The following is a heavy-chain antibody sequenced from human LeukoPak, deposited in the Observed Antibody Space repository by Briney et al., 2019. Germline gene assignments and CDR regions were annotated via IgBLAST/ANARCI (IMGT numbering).Heavy chain of an antibody. D-gene: IGHD3-9*01. J-gene: IGHJ4*02. V-gene: IGHV1-58*02. CDR1: GFTFTSSA. CDR2: IVVGSGNT. Sequence: SVKVSCKASGFTFTSSAMQWVRQARGQRLEWIGWIVVGSGNTNYAQKFQERVTITRDMSTSTAYMELSSLRSEDTAVYYCAAVPHYDILTGYRDYRGQGTLVTVSS. CDR3: AAVPHYDILTGYRDY.